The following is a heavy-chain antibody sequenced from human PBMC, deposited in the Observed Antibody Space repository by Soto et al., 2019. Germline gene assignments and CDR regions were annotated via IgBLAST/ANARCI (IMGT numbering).Heavy chain of an antibody. D-gene: IGHD3-3*02. CDR3: ARGILYSNYGMDV. CDR2: IYYSGST. Sequence: SETLSLTCTVSGGSISSSDYYWSWIRQPPGKGLEWIGYIYYSGSTYYNPSLKSRVTISVDTSKNQFSLKLSSVTAADTAVYYCARGILYSNYGMDVWGQGTTVTVSS. V-gene: IGHV4-30-4*01. CDR1: GGSISSSDYY. J-gene: IGHJ6*02.